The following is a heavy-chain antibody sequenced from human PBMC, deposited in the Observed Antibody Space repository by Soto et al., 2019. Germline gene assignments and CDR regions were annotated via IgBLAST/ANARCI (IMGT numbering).Heavy chain of an antibody. CDR1: GDTFKKFA. CDR3: ARGVVPAAGAAPPYFHYGVDV. CDR2: IIPMFGTT. V-gene: IGHV1-69*06. J-gene: IGHJ6*02. Sequence: QVQLVQSGPEVKKPGSSVKVSCKTSGDTFKKFAISWVRQAPGQGPEWMGGIIPMFGTTKYTQKIQGRVTFTADKSTGTAYMELTSLMSEDTATYFCARGVVPAAGAAPPYFHYGVDVWGQGTTVTVSS. D-gene: IGHD6-6*01.